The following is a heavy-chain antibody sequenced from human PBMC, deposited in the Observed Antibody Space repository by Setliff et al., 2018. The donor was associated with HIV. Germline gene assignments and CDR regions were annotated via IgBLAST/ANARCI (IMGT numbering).Heavy chain of an antibody. D-gene: IGHD1-26*01. V-gene: IGHV4-34*01. Sequence: SETLSLTCAVYGGSFSGSYWSWVRQPPGKGLEWIGEINHSGRTDYNPSLKGRVIMSEDTSKNHFSLRLNSVTAADTAVYFCARGPYSRKFDPWGQGTLVTVSS. J-gene: IGHJ5*02. CDR3: ARGPYSRKFDP. CDR1: GGSFSGSY. CDR2: INHSGRT.